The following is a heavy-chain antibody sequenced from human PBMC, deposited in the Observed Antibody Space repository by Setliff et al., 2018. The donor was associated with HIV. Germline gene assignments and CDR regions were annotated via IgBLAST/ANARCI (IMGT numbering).Heavy chain of an antibody. Sequence: SETLSLTCIVSGASISSDTWSWIRQPPGKGLQWIGFIYNSEMINYNPSLKSRASMSLDTSKNQFSLKLASVTAADTAVYYCARGGTSSNWFDPWGQGTLVTVSS. D-gene: IGHD1-26*01. V-gene: IGHV4-59*01. CDR1: GASISSDT. CDR2: IYNSEMI. J-gene: IGHJ5*02. CDR3: ARGGTSSNWFDP.